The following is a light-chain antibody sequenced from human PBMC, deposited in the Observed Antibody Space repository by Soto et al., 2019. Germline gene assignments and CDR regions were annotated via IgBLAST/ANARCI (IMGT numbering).Light chain of an antibody. Sequence: QAVVTQEPSLTVSPGGTVTLTCGSSTGAVTSGHYPYWFQQKPGKAPRTLIYDTSNKHSWTPARFSGSLLGGKAALTLSGSQPEDESEYYCVLSYTCAPYVFGTGTKLTVL. J-gene: IGLJ1*01. CDR3: VLSYTCAPYV. V-gene: IGLV7-46*01. CDR2: DTS. CDR1: TGAVTSGHY.